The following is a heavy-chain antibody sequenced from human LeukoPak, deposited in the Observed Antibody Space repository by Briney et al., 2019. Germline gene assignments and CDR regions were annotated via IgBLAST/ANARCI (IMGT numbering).Heavy chain of an antibody. D-gene: IGHD5-18*01. J-gene: IGHJ4*02. CDR2: ISWNSGSI. CDR3: ARAWDGYSYGYYY. CDR1: GFTFDDYA. V-gene: IGHV3-9*01. Sequence: GGSLRLSCAASGFTFDDYAMHWVRQAPGKGLEWVSGISWNSGSIGYADSVKGRFTISRDNAKNSLYLQMSSLRADDSAVYYCARAWDGYSYGYYYWGQGTLVTVSS.